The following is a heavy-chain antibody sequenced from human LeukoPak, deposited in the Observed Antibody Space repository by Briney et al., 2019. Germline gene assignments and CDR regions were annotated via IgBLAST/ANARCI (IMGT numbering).Heavy chain of an antibody. CDR1: GFTFSSYA. J-gene: IGHJ4*02. CDR2: ISGSGGST. CDR3: AKARSGGSELDY. V-gene: IGHV3-23*01. Sequence: PGGSPRLSCAASGFTFSSYAMSWVRQAPGKGLEWVSAISGSGGSTYYADSVKGRFTISRDNSENTLYLQMNSLRAEDTAVYYCAKARSGGSELDYWGQGTLVTVSS. D-gene: IGHD2-15*01.